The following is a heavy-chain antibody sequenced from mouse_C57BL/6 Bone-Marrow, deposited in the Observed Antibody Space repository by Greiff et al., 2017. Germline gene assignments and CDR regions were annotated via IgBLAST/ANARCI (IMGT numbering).Heavy chain of an antibody. D-gene: IGHD1-1*01. CDR1: GFSLTSYG. V-gene: IGHV2-2*01. CDR3: ARNKDYGSSSLSY. CDR2: IWSGGST. Sequence: QVQLKESGPGLVQPSQSLSITCTVSGFSLTSYGVHWVRQSPGKGLEWLGVIWSGGSTDYNAAFISRLSISKDNSKSQVFFKMNSLQADDTAIYYCARNKDYGSSSLSYWGQGTLVTVSA. J-gene: IGHJ3*01.